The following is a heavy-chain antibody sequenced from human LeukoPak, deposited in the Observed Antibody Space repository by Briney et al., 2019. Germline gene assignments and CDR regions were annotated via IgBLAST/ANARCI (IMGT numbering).Heavy chain of an antibody. CDR1: GYTFTGYY. CDR3: ARDAGKSIAAAGTELDY. V-gene: IGHV1-2*04. Sequence: ASVKVSCKASGYTFTGYYMHWVRQAPGQGLEWMGWINPNSGGTNYAQKFQGWVTMTRDTSISTAYMELSRLRSDDTAVYYCARDAGKSIAAAGTELDYWGQGTLVTVSS. D-gene: IGHD6-13*01. J-gene: IGHJ4*02. CDR2: INPNSGGT.